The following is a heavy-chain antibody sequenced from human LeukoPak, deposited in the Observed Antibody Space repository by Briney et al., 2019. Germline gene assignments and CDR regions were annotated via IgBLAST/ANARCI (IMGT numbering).Heavy chain of an antibody. D-gene: IGHD1-1*01. CDR2: ISAYNGNT. Sequence: ASVKVSCRASGFTFSTYDITWVRQAPGQGPEWMGWISAYNGNTNYAQKLQGRVTMTTDTSTSTAYMELRSLRADDTAVYYCARGGGGGTFVYLNPQKYYLFDIGGKGTRVTVSS. J-gene: IGHJ3*02. CDR1: GFTFSTYD. V-gene: IGHV1-18*01. CDR3: ARGGGGGTFVYLNPQKYYLFDI.